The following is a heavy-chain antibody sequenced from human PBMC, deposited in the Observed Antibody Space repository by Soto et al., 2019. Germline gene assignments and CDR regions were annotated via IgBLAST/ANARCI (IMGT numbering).Heavy chain of an antibody. D-gene: IGHD6-6*01. CDR3: AKDRIAARNYYYYYMDV. CDR2: ISGSGGST. Sequence: SGGALRLSCAASGFTFSSYALSWVRQAPGKGLEWVSAISGSGGSTYYADSVKGRFTISRDNSKNTLYLQMNSLRAEDTAVYYCAKDRIAARNYYYYYMDVWGKGTTVTVSS. J-gene: IGHJ6*03. CDR1: GFTFSSYA. V-gene: IGHV3-23*01.